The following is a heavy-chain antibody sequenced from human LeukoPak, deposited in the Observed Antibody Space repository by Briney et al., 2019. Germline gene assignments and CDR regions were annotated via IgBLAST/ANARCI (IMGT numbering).Heavy chain of an antibody. CDR2: ISAYNGNT. D-gene: IGHD6-13*01. CDR1: GYTFTSYG. J-gene: IGHJ4*02. V-gene: IGHV1-18*01. CDR3: AYSSSWPTYFDY. Sequence: ASVKVSCKASGYTFTSYGISWVRQAPGQGLEWMGWISAYNGNTNYAQKLRGRVTMTTDTSTSTAYMELRSLRSDDTAVYYCAYSSSWPTYFDYWGQGTLVTVSS.